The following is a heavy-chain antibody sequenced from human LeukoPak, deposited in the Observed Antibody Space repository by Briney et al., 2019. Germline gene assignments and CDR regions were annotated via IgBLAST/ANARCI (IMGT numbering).Heavy chain of an antibody. CDR1: GYTFTGYY. CDR2: INPNGGGT. Sequence: ASVKVSCKASGYTFTGYYMHWVRQAPGQGLEWMGWINPNGGGTNYAQKFQGRVTMTRDTSISTAYMDLSRLRSDDTAVYYCARDPLYGDYEVGELDAFDIWGQGTMVTVSS. V-gene: IGHV1-2*02. D-gene: IGHD4-17*01. J-gene: IGHJ3*02. CDR3: ARDPLYGDYEVGELDAFDI.